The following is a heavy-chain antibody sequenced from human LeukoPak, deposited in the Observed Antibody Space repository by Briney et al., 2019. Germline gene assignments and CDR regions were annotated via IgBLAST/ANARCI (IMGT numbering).Heavy chain of an antibody. CDR3: ATPPRREWDDYGDYGYFDY. Sequence: SVKVSCKASGGTFSSYAISWVRQAPGQGPEWMGGIIPIFGTANYAQKFQGRVTITTDESTSTAYMELSSLRSEDTAVYYCATPPRREWDDYGDYGYFDYWGQGTLVTVSS. V-gene: IGHV1-69*05. D-gene: IGHD4-17*01. CDR2: IIPIFGTA. CDR1: GGTFSSYA. J-gene: IGHJ4*01.